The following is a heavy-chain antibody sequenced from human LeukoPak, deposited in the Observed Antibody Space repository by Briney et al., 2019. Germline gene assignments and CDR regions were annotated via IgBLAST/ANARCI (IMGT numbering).Heavy chain of an antibody. CDR3: ARDAGSGSSYGY. Sequence: SETLSLTCTVSGGSIRSHYWSWIRQPPGKGLEWIGYIYYSGSTNYNPSLKSRVTISVDTSKNQFSLKLSSVTAADTAVYYCARDAGSGSSYGYWGQGTLVTVSS. V-gene: IGHV4-59*11. J-gene: IGHJ4*02. CDR1: GGSIRSHY. CDR2: IYYSGST. D-gene: IGHD3-10*01.